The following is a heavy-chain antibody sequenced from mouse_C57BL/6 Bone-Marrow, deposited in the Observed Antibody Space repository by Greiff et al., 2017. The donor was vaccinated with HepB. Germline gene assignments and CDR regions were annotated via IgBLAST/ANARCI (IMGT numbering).Heavy chain of an antibody. D-gene: IGHD2-4*01. CDR1: GFTFSSYA. CDR3: TREYDYDGGSWFAY. Sequence: EVQVVESGEGLVKPGGSLKLSCAASGFTFSSYAMSWVRQTPEKRLEWVAYISSGGDYIYYADTVKGRFTISRDNARNTLYLQMSSLKSEDTAMYYCTREYDYDGGSWFAYWGQGTLVTVSA. CDR2: ISSGGDYI. V-gene: IGHV5-9-1*02. J-gene: IGHJ3*01.